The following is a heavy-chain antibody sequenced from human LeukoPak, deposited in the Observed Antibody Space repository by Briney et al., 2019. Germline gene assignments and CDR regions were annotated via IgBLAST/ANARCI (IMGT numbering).Heavy chain of an antibody. V-gene: IGHV4-39*01. Sequence: SETLSLTCTVSGGSIDSSSYYWGWIRQPPGKGLEWIGSIYYSGSTYYNPSLKSRVTISVDTSKNQFSLKLSSVTAAGTAVYYCSSSDYVYYFDYWGQGTLVTVSS. D-gene: IGHD4/OR15-4a*01. J-gene: IGHJ4*02. CDR2: IYYSGST. CDR1: GGSIDSSSYY. CDR3: SSSDYVYYFDY.